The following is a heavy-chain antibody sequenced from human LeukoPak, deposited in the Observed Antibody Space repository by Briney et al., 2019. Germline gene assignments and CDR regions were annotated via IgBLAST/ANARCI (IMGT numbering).Heavy chain of an antibody. J-gene: IGHJ4*02. CDR2: ISSNGKTI. V-gene: IGHV3-48*02. D-gene: IGHD5-12*01. Sequence: PGGSLRLSCAASGFTFSTYRMNWVRQAPGKGLEWVTSISSNGKTIYYADSVKGRFTISRDNAKNSLSLQMNGLRDDDTAVYYCVRDIDLVASQFDYWGQGTLVTVSS. CDR1: GFTFSTYR. CDR3: VRDIDLVASQFDY.